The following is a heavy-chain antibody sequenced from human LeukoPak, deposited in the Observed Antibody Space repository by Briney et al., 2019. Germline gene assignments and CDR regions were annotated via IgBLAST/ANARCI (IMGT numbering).Heavy chain of an antibody. CDR1: GFTFSSYG. V-gene: IGHV3-33*01. CDR2: IWYDGSNK. CDR3: ARDSSVVGATDY. D-gene: IGHD1-26*01. Sequence: PGGSLRFSCAASGFTFSSYGMHWVRQAPGNGLEWVAVIWYDGSNKYYADSVKGRFTISRDNSKNTLYLQMNSLRAEDTAVYYCARDSSVVGATDYWGQGTLVTVSS. J-gene: IGHJ4*02.